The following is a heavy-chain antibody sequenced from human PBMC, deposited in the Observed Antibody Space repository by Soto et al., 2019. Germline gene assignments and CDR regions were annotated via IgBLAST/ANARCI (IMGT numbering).Heavy chain of an antibody. J-gene: IGHJ4*02. CDR1: GFTFTSSA. CDR3: AAPSLYSSSWYVFSY. Sequence: ASVKVSCKASGFTFTSSAMQWVRQARGQRLEWIGWIVVGSGNTNYAQKFQERVTITRDMSTSTAYMELSSLRSEHTAVYYCAAPSLYSSSWYVFSYWGQGTLVTVSS. V-gene: IGHV1-58*02. CDR2: IVVGSGNT. D-gene: IGHD6-13*01.